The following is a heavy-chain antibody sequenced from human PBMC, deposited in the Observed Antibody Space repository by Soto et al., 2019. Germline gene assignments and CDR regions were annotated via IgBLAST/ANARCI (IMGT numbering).Heavy chain of an antibody. D-gene: IGHD3-16*01. V-gene: IGHV4-59*01. CDR1: GGSLSSYY. CDR3: ARNYEFDY. J-gene: IGHJ4*02. CDR2: IYYSGST. Sequence: PSETLSLTCVVSGGSLSSYYWSWIRQPPGKGLEWIGYIYYSGSTNYNPSLKSRVTISVDTSKNQFSLKLSSVTAADTAVYYCARNYEFDYWGQGTLVTVSS.